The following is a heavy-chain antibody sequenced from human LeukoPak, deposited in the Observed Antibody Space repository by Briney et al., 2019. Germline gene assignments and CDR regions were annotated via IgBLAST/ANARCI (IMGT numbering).Heavy chain of an antibody. CDR3: AKAGIAAAGTTPYYYYYMDV. D-gene: IGHD6-13*01. CDR2: ISWDGGST. CDR1: GFTFDDYA. J-gene: IGHJ6*03. Sequence: PGGSLRLSCAASGFTFDDYAMHWVRQAPGKGLEWVSLISWDGGSTYYADSVKGRFTISRDNSKNSLYLQMNSLRAEDTALYYCAKAGIAAAGTTPYYYYYMDVWGKGTTVTVSS. V-gene: IGHV3-43D*03.